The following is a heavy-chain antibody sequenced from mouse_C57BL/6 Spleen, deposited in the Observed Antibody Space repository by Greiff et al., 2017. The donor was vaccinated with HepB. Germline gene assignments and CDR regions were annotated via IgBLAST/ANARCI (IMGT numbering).Heavy chain of an antibody. CDR1: GFTFSDYG. V-gene: IGHV5-17*01. D-gene: IGHD2-2*01. CDR3: ARGGYHWYFDV. Sequence: EVQLVESGGGLVKPGGSLKLSCAASGFTFSDYGMHWVRQAPEKGLEWVAYISSGSSTIYYEDTVKGRFTISRDNAKNTLFLQMTSLRSEDTAMYYCARGGYHWYFDVWGTGTTVTVSS. CDR2: ISSGSSTI. J-gene: IGHJ1*03.